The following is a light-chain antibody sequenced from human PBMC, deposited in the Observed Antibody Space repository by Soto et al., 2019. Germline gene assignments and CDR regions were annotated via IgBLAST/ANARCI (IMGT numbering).Light chain of an antibody. V-gene: IGKV1-17*01. CDR2: AVS. CDR1: QGIRDD. Sequence: DIQMTQSPSTLSASVGDTVTVTCRASQGIRDDLGWYQQKPGKAPTRLIYAVSSLQNGVPSRFSGTGSGTEFTLTISSLQPEDFATYYCLQHNTYPLSFGGGTKVDIK. J-gene: IGKJ4*01. CDR3: LQHNTYPLS.